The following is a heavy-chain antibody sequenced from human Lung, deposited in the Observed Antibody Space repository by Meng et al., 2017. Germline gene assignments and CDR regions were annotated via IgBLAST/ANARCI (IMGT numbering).Heavy chain of an antibody. CDR1: GYTFPDYW. CDR3: ARDEDISAAGKLFGDY. V-gene: IGHV1-2*06. D-gene: IGHD6-13*01. CDR2: INPKSGDT. Sequence: VECGAEVKKPGASGKVSCNASGYTFPDYWLHWVRRAPGQGLEWMGRINPKSGDTHYAQRFQGRVTMTGDTPISTAYMELSGLRSDDTAMYYCARDEDISAAGKLFGDYWGQGTLVTVSS. J-gene: IGHJ4*02.